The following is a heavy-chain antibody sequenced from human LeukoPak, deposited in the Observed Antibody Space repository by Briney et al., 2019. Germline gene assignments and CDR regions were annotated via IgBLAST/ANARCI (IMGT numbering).Heavy chain of an antibody. CDR2: ICYSGST. J-gene: IGHJ4*02. D-gene: IGHD6-13*01. V-gene: IGHV4-39*01. Sequence: PSETLSLTCTVSGGSISSSNYYWDWIRQPPGKGLEWIGSICYSGSTYYNPSLKSRVTISVDTSKNQFSLKVSSVTAADTAVHCCARHEWQQLVKFDYWGQGALVTVSS. CDR3: ARHEWQQLVKFDY. CDR1: GGSISSSNYY.